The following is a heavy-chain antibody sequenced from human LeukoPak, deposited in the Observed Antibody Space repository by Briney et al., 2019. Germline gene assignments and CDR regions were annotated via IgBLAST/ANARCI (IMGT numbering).Heavy chain of an antibody. J-gene: IGHJ4*02. D-gene: IGHD3-22*01. CDR2: ISHSGST. CDR1: GGSINSGGYY. Sequence: SQTLSLTCTVSGGSINSGGYYWSWIRQHPGKGLECIGYISHSGSTSYNPSLKSRVTISVDTSNNEFSLRLTSVTAADTAVYYCARGGYYYDTCGPFDYWGQGTLVTVSS. CDR3: ARGGYYYDTCGPFDY. V-gene: IGHV4-31*03.